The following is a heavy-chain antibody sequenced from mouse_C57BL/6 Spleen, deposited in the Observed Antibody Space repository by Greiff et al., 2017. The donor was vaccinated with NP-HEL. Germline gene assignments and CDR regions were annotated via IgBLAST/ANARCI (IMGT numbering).Heavy chain of an antibody. V-gene: IGHV1-22*01. Sequence: VQLQQSGPELVKPGASVKMSCKASGYTFTDYNMHWVKQSHGKSLEWIGYINPNNGGTSYNQKFKGKATLTVNKSSSTAYMELRSLTSEDSAVYYCARTTVVAYYFDYWGQGTTLTVSS. CDR2: INPNNGGT. J-gene: IGHJ2*01. CDR1: GYTFTDYN. D-gene: IGHD1-1*01. CDR3: ARTTVVAYYFDY.